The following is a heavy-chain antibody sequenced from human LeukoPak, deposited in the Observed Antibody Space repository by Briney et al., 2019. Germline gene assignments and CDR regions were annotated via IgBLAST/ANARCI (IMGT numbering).Heavy chain of an antibody. CDR1: GGSVNNFY. J-gene: IGHJ4*02. V-gene: IGHV4-59*02. D-gene: IGHD6-19*01. CDR2: IYYSGDT. Sequence: SETLSLTCTVSGGSVNNFYWSWIRQPPGKGLEWIGHIYYSGDTNFNPSLKSRVTMSVDTSKNQFPLKVNSVTAADTAVYYCARESSGSSGWFDYWGQGTLVTVSS. CDR3: ARESSGSSGWFDY.